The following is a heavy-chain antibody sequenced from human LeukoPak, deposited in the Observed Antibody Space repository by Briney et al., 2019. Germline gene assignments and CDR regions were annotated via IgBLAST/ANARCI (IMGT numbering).Heavy chain of an antibody. CDR1: GFIFTNYF. J-gene: IGHJ4*02. Sequence: GGSLRLSCAASGFIFTNYFMSWVRQAPGKGLEWVASIKHDGSEKYYVDSVRGRFTISRDNTMNSLYLQMSSLRAEDTAVYYCATDRGWRTSGYYLYYFEYWGQGALVTYSS. V-gene: IGHV3-7*01. CDR3: ATDRGWRTSGYYLYYFEY. CDR2: IKHDGSEK. D-gene: IGHD3-3*01.